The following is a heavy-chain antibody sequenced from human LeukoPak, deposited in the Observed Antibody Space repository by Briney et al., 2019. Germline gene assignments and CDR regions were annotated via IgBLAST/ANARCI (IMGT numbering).Heavy chain of an antibody. Sequence: ASVKVSCKASGYTFTSYYIHWVRQDPGQGLEWMGIVNPSAGSTSYAQKFQGRVTMTRDTSTSTVYMELSSLRSEDTAVYYCARGGGTAVADRKSKFDDWGQGTLVTVSS. D-gene: IGHD6-19*01. V-gene: IGHV1-46*01. CDR1: GYTFTSYY. J-gene: IGHJ4*02. CDR3: ARGGGTAVADRKSKFDD. CDR2: VNPSAGST.